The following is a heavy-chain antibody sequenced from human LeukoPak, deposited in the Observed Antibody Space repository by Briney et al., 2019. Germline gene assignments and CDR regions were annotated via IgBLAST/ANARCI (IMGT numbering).Heavy chain of an antibody. V-gene: IGHV3-7*01. CDR1: GFTFSSYS. CDR3: ARDEGGYNYHY. J-gene: IGHJ4*02. D-gene: IGHD5-24*01. Sequence: GGSLRLSCAASGFTFSSYSMSWVRQAPGKGLEWVANIKQDGSEKYYVDSVKGRFTISRDNAKNSLYLQMNSLRAEDTAVYYCARDEGGYNYHYWGQGTLVTVSS. CDR2: IKQDGSEK.